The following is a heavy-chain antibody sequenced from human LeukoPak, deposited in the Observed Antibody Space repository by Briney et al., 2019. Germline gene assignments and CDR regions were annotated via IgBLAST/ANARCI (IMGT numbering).Heavy chain of an antibody. CDR3: AKGTRYGPGAISPAFDI. CDR1: GFTFSSYG. Sequence: GGSLRLSCAASGFTFSSYGMHWVRQAPGKGLEWVAFIRYDGSNKYYADSVKGRFTISRDNSKNTLYLQMNSLRAEDTAVYYCAKGTRYGPGAISPAFDIWGQGTMVTVSS. CDR2: IRYDGSNK. J-gene: IGHJ3*02. V-gene: IGHV3-30*02. D-gene: IGHD2-2*01.